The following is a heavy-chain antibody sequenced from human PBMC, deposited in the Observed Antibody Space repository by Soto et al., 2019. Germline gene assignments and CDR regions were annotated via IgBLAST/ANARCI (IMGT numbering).Heavy chain of an antibody. J-gene: IGHJ6*03. CDR3: ARPLPSRIAARPKRGYYYYYMDV. D-gene: IGHD6-6*01. CDR1: GYTFTSYD. CDR2: MNPNSGST. Sequence: ASVKVSCKASGYTFTSYDINWVRQATGQGLEWMGWMNPNSGSTGYAQKFQGRVTMTRNTSISTAYMELSSLRSEDTAVYYCARPLPSRIAARPKRGYYYYYMDVWGKGTTVTVS. V-gene: IGHV1-8*01.